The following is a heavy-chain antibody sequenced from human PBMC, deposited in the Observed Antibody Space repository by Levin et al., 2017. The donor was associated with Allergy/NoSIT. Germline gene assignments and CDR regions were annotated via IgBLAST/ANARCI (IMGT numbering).Heavy chain of an antibody. D-gene: IGHD3-10*01. CDR3: AREVAGLNYYYGMDV. CDR2: INPSGGST. V-gene: IGHV1-46*01. J-gene: IGHJ6*02. Sequence: GESLKISCKASGSTFTSYYMHWVRQAPGQGLEWMGIINPSGGSTSYAQKFQGRVTMTRDTSTSTVYMELSSLRSEDTAVYYCAREVAGLNYYYGMDVWGQGTTVTVSS. CDR1: GSTFTSYY.